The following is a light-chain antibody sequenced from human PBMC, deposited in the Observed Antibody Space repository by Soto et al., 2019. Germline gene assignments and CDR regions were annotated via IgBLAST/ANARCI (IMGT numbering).Light chain of an antibody. CDR2: EVS. J-gene: IGLJ1*01. CDR1: SSDVGGYNY. Sequence: QSVLTQPPSASGSPGQSVTISCTGTSSDVGGYNYVSWYQQHPGKAPKLIIYEVSKRPSGVPDRFSGSRSGTSASLAVTGLQAEDEADYSCQSYDSSLSGFYVFGTGTKVTVL. V-gene: IGLV2-8*01. CDR3: QSYDSSLSGFYV.